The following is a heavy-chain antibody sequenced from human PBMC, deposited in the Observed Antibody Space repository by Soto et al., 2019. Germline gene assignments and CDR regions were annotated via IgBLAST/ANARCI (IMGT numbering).Heavy chain of an antibody. CDR1: GGTFSSYA. J-gene: IGHJ4*02. Sequence: QVQLVQSGAEVKKPGSSVKVSCKASGGTFSSYAISWVRQAPGQGLEWMGGIIPIFGTANYVQKFQGRVTITADESTSTAYMELSSLRSEDKAVYYCAIRPSLSEGYSYWNDYWGQGTLVTVSS. D-gene: IGHD5-18*01. V-gene: IGHV1-69*01. CDR2: IIPIFGTA. CDR3: AIRPSLSEGYSYWNDY.